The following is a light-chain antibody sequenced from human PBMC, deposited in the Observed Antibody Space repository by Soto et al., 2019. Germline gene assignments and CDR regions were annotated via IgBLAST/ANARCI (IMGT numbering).Light chain of an antibody. V-gene: IGLV1-36*01. J-gene: IGLJ2*01. CDR3: SAWDDSLNGVI. Sequence: QSVLTQPPSVSEAPRQRVPISCSGSSSNIGNNAVNWYQQLPGKAPTLLIYYDALLPSWVSDRFCGSKTGTSASLDISGLQSEDEEDYDFSAWDDSLNGVIFGGRTKLTVL. CDR2: YDA. CDR1: SSNIGNNA.